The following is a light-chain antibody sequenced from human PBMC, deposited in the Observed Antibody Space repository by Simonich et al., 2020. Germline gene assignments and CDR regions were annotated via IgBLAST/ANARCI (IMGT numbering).Light chain of an antibody. Sequence: DVVMTQSPLSLPVTPGQPASISCKSSQSLLHSAGKTYLYWYLQKPGQSPQLLIYEVSNRCSGVPDRFSGSGSGTDFTLKISRVEAEDVGVYYCMQSIQLPLTFGGGTKVEIK. V-gene: IGKV2D-29*02. CDR2: EVS. J-gene: IGKJ4*01. CDR1: QSLLHSAGKTY. CDR3: MQSIQLPLT.